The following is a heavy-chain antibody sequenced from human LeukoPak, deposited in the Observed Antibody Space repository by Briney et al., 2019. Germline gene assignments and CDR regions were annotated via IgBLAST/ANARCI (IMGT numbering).Heavy chain of an antibody. CDR1: GGSISSFY. D-gene: IGHD6-13*01. CDR2: IYYSVRT. V-gene: IGHV4-59*08. J-gene: IGHJ3*02. CDR3: ARRAAETRAFDI. Sequence: PSETLSLTCTVSGGSISSFYWSWIRQPPGKGLECIGYIYYSVRTNYNPSLKSRVTILVDTSKNQFSLKLNSVTAADTAVYYCARRAAETRAFDIWGQGTMVTVSS.